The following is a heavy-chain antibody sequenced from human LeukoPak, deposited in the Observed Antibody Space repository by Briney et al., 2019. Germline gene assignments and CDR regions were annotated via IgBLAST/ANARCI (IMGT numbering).Heavy chain of an antibody. CDR3: ARGGGGSYYAMIDY. CDR2: INSDGSRT. J-gene: IGHJ4*02. V-gene: IGHV3-74*01. Sequence: GGSLRLSCAASGFTFSNYWMHWVRQAPGKGLVWVSRINSDGSRTTYADSVKGRFTISRDNAKNSLYLQMNSLRAEDTAVYYCARGGGGSYYAMIDYWGQGTLVTVSS. D-gene: IGHD1-26*01. CDR1: GFTFSNYW.